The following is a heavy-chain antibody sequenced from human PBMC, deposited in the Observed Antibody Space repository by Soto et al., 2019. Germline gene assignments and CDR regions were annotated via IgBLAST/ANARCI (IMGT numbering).Heavy chain of an antibody. V-gene: IGHV3-23*01. CDR1: GSTFATYA. CDR2: ITGTGGNT. Sequence: EVQLLESGGGLAQPGGTRKPSCSASGSTFATYAMSWVRRAPGKGLEWVPSITGTGGNTFYADSVKGRFTISRDNSKNTLFLQMNSLRADDTAVYYCAKIITAADDYWGQGTLVTVSS. D-gene: IGHD6-13*01. J-gene: IGHJ4*02. CDR3: AKIITAADDY.